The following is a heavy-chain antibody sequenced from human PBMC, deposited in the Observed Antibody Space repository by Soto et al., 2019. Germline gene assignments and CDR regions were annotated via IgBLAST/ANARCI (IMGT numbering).Heavy chain of an antibody. CDR2: IYYSGRP. Sequence: SETLSLTCTVSGGSISIGGYYWSWIRQHPGKGLEWIGYIYYSGRPYYNPSLKSRVTISVDTSKNQFSLKLSSVPAPDTAVYCGPRDCPYGDNEHGWFDSSGQGTLVTVSS. V-gene: IGHV4-31*03. CDR1: GGSISIGGYY. CDR3: PRDCPYGDNEHGWFDS. J-gene: IGHJ5*01. D-gene: IGHD4-17*01.